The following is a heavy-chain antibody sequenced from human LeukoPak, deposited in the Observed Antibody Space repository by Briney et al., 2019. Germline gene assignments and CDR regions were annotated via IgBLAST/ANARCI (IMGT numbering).Heavy chain of an antibody. D-gene: IGHD6-13*01. Sequence: GGSLRLSCAASGFTVSSNYMSWVRQAPGKGLEWVSVIYSGGSTYYADSVKGRFTISRDNSKNTLYLQMNSLRAEDTAVYYCARDSVAAAAPLYYGMDVWGQGTTVTVSS. CDR2: IYSGGST. J-gene: IGHJ6*02. CDR3: ARDSVAAAAPLYYGMDV. CDR1: GFTVSSNY. V-gene: IGHV3-53*01.